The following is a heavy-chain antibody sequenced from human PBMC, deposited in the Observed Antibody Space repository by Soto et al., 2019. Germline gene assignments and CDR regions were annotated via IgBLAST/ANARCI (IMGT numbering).Heavy chain of an antibody. J-gene: IGHJ4*02. CDR2: IYASDSDT. V-gene: IGHV5-51*01. CDR1: GYNFAGYW. Sequence: PGESLTISCNDSGYNFAGYWIAWVLQMPGKGLELMGIIYASDSDTRYRPSFQCQVTISADKSISSAYLQWSSLRASDTAMYYCARGGVSTRTFDYWGQGTTVTVSS. CDR3: ARGGVSTRTFDY. D-gene: IGHD3-3*01.